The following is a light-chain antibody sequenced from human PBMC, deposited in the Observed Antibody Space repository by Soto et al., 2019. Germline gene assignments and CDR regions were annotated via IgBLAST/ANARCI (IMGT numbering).Light chain of an antibody. J-gene: IGKJ2*01. CDR1: QNIDTW. Sequence: DIQMTQSPSTLSASVGDRVTVTCRASQNIDTWLAWYQQKPGKAPKLLIYKTSSLESGVPSRFSGSGSGTEFTLTISSLQPDDFATYYCQQYKTLYTFGQGTNLEIK. CDR2: KTS. CDR3: QQYKTLYT. V-gene: IGKV1-5*03.